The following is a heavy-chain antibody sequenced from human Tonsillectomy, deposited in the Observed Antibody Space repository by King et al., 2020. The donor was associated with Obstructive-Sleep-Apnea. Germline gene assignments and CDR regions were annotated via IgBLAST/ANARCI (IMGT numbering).Heavy chain of an antibody. Sequence: VQRVESGGGLVKPGGSRRRSCSASRLTFSSFAIDWVRQAPWKGLGWGSYISAICGRIYYADSVRGRFTVFRENSKNTLYLQVSSLCADDTAVYYCAKKVVTQGYYFDYWGQGTLVTVSS. V-gene: IGHV3-23*04. D-gene: IGHD3-22*01. CDR1: RLTFSSFA. CDR2: ISAICGRI. J-gene: IGHJ4*02. CDR3: AKKVVTQGYYFDY.